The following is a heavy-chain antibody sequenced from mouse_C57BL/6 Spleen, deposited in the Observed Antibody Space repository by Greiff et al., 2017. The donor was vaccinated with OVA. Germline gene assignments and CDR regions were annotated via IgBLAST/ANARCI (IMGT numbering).Heavy chain of an antibody. CDR2: IYPGDGDT. D-gene: IGHD2-3*01. CDR1: GYAFSSSW. Sequence: QVQLQQSGPELVKPGASVKISCKASGYAFSSSWMNWVKQRPGKGLEWIGRIYPGDGDTNYNGKFKGKATLTADKSSSTAYMQLSSLTSEDSAVYFCARVDDGSFDYWGQGTTLTVSS. V-gene: IGHV1-82*01. CDR3: ARVDDGSFDY. J-gene: IGHJ2*01.